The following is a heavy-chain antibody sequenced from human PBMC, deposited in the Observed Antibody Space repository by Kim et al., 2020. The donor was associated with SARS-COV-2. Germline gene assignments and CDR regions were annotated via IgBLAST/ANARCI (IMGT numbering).Heavy chain of an antibody. Sequence: GGSLRLSCAASGFTFSSSWMNWVRQAPEKGLEWVANIKEDGSEKYYVDSVKGRFTISRDNAKNSLYLQMNSLRVEDTAVYYCARGTIVGSPGVDVWGQGTTVTVSS. V-gene: IGHV3-7*03. CDR1: GFTFSSSW. D-gene: IGHD1-26*01. J-gene: IGHJ6*02. CDR2: IKEDGSEK. CDR3: ARGTIVGSPGVDV.